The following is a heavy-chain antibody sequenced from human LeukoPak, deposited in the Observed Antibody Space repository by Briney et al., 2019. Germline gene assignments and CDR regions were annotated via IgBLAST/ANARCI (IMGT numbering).Heavy chain of an antibody. V-gene: IGHV4-61*02. CDR3: ARVEGGIAARPKWYFDL. CDR1: GGSISSGSYY. Sequence: SETLSLTCTVSGGSISSGSYYWSWIRQPAGKGLEWIGRIYTSGSTNYNPSLKSRVTISVDTSKNQFSLKLSSVTAADTAVYYCARVEGGIAARPKWYFDLWGRGTLVTVPS. D-gene: IGHD6-6*01. CDR2: IYTSGST. J-gene: IGHJ2*01.